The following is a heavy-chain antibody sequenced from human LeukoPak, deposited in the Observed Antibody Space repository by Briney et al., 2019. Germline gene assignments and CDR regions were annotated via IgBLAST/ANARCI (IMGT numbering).Heavy chain of an antibody. V-gene: IGHV4-34*01. CDR2: IHHSGST. CDR3: ARGRRDFWSGYPISCGMDV. D-gene: IGHD3-3*01. Sequence: PSETLSLTCAVYGGSFSGYYWSWIRQPPGKGLEWIGEIHHSGSTNYNPSLKTRVTISVDTSKNQFSLKRSSVTAADTAVYYCARGRRDFWSGYPISCGMDVWGQGTTVTVSS. CDR1: GGSFSGYY. J-gene: IGHJ6*02.